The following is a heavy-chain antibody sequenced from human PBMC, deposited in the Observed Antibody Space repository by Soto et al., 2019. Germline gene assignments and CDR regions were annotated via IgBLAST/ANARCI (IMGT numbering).Heavy chain of an antibody. Sequence: AGSLRLSCAASGFTFSDYYMSWIRQAPGKGLEWVSYISSSSSYTNYADSVKGRFTISRDNAKNSLYLQMNSLRAEDTAVYYCARDGLSAGIYYYYYYGMDVWGQGTTVTVSS. CDR1: GFTFSDYY. J-gene: IGHJ6*02. CDR2: ISSSSSYT. CDR3: ARDGLSAGIYYYYYYGMDV. V-gene: IGHV3-11*06. D-gene: IGHD3-3*01.